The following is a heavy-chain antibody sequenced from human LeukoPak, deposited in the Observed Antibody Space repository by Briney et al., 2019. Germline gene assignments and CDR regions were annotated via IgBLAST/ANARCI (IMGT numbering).Heavy chain of an antibody. CDR2: ISSSGSTI. J-gene: IGHJ4*02. D-gene: IGHD3-10*01. Sequence: GGSLRLSCAASGFTFSDYYMSWIRQAPGKGLEWVSYISSSGSTIYYADSVKGRFTISRDNAKNSLYLQMNSLRAEDTAVYYCARGRQMVRGPLTPFDYWGQGTLVTVSS. CDR3: ARGRQMVRGPLTPFDY. V-gene: IGHV3-11*01. CDR1: GFTFSDYY.